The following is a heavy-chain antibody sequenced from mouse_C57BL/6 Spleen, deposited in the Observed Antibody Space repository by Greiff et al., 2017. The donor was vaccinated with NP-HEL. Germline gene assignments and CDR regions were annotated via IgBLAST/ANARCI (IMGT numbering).Heavy chain of an antibody. V-gene: IGHV5-4*01. CDR1: GFTFSSYA. CDR3: ARDLGNYIYAMGC. CDR2: ISDGGSST. J-gene: IGHJ4*01. D-gene: IGHD2-1*01. Sequence: EVMLVESGGGLVKPGGSLTLSCAASGFTFSSYAMSWVRQTPEKRLEWVATISDGGSSTYYPDNVKGRFTISRDNAKNNLYLQMSHLKSEDTAMYYCARDLGNYIYAMGCWGQGTSVTVS.